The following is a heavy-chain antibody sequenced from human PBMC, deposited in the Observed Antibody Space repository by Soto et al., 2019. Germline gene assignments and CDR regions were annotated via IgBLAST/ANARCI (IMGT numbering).Heavy chain of an antibody. CDR3: ARGITGPFDS. CDR2: IYYSGST. V-gene: IGHV4-30-4*01. J-gene: IGHJ4*02. D-gene: IGHD1-20*01. Sequence: TLSLPCPVSGGSISSGDYYWSWIRQPPGKGLEWIGYIYYSGSTYYNPSLKSRVTIPVDTSKNQFSLKLSSVTAADTAVYYCARGITGPFDSWGQGTLVTVSS. CDR1: GGSISSGDYY.